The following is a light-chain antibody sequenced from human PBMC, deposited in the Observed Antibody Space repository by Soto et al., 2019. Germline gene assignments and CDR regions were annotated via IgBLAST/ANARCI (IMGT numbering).Light chain of an antibody. V-gene: IGLV2-11*01. J-gene: IGLJ1*01. CDR1: SSDVGGYNY. CDR3: CSYAGSYTYV. CDR2: DVS. Sequence: QSALTQPRSVSGSPGQSVTISCTGTSSDVGGYNYVSWYQQHPGKAPKLMIYDVSKRPSGVPDRFSGSKSGNTASLTISGLQAEDEDDYYCCSYAGSYTYVFGTGTKLTAL.